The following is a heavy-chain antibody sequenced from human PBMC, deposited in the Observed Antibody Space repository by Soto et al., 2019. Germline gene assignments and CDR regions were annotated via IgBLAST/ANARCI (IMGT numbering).Heavy chain of an antibody. CDR2: INHSGST. Sequence: PSETLSLTCAVYGGSFSGYYWSWIRQPPGKGLEWIGEINHSGSTNYNPSLKSRVTISVDTSKNQFSLKLSSVTAADTAVYYCARVLLAAAGNIDYWGQGTLVTVSS. V-gene: IGHV4-34*01. D-gene: IGHD6-13*01. CDR1: GGSFSGYY. CDR3: ARVLLAAAGNIDY. J-gene: IGHJ4*02.